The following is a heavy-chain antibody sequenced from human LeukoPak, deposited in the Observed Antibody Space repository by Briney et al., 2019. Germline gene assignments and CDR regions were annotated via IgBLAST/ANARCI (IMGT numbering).Heavy chain of an antibody. CDR2: INQDGSEK. D-gene: IGHD3-22*01. CDR3: ARAYDSSGYYYGTFYYFDY. J-gene: IGHJ4*02. Sequence: GGSLRLSCAASGFTFSSYWMSWVRQAPGKGLEWVANINQDGSEKYYVDSVRGRFTISRDNARNSLYLQMNSLRVGDTAVYYCARAYDSSGYYYGTFYYFDYWGQGTLVAVSS. CDR1: GFTFSSYW. V-gene: IGHV3-7*01.